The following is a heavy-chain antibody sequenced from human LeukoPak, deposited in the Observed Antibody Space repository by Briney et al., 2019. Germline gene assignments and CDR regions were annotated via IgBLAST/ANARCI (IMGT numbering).Heavy chain of an antibody. CDR1: GFTFSSYA. D-gene: IGHD2-2*01. Sequence: PGGSLRLSCAASGFTFSSYAMSWVRQAPGKGLEWVSAISGSGGSTYYADSVKSRFTISRDNSKNTLYLQMNSLRAEDTAVYYCARRFCSRTSCQGFDYWGQGSLVIVFS. V-gene: IGHV3-23*01. J-gene: IGHJ4*02. CDR2: ISGSGGST. CDR3: ARRFCSRTSCQGFDY.